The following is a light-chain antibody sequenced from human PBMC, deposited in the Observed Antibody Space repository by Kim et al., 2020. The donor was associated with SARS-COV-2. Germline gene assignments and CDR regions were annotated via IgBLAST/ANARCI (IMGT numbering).Light chain of an antibody. V-gene: IGLV2-14*03. CDR1: SSDIGAYNY. Sequence: QSALTQPASVSGSPGQSITISCTGTSSDIGAYNYVSWYQQHPGKAPKLMIYDVSNRPSGVSNRFSGSKSGNTASLTISGLQAEDEADYYCSSYTTTSIPWVFGGGTKLTVL. J-gene: IGLJ3*02. CDR2: DVS. CDR3: SSYTTTSIPWV.